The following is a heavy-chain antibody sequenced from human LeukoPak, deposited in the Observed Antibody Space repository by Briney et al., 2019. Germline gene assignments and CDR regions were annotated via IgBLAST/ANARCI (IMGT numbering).Heavy chain of an antibody. D-gene: IGHD1-26*01. CDR1: GDSINSYY. V-gene: IGHV4-59*08. CDR3: ARLDSGTYALDY. CDR2: IFYSGST. Sequence: SGTLSLTCTVSGDSINSYYWSWVRQPPGRGLEWIGYIFYSGSTNYNPSLKSRVTISVDTSKNQFSLKLSSVTAADTAVYYCARLDSGTYALDYWGQGTLVTVSS. J-gene: IGHJ4*02.